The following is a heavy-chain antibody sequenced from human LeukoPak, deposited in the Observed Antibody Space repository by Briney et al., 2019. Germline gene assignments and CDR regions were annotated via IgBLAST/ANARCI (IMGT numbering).Heavy chain of an antibody. CDR1: GGSISSSSYY. CDR2: IYYSGST. CDR3: ARTNLDHSSSWSDWYFDL. Sequence: SETLSLTRTVSGGSISSSSYYWGWIRQPPGKGLEWIGSIYYSGSTNYNPSLKSRVTISVDTSKNQFSLKLSSVTAADTAVYYCARTNLDHSSSWSDWYFDLWGRGTLVTVSS. D-gene: IGHD6-13*01. V-gene: IGHV4-39*07. J-gene: IGHJ2*01.